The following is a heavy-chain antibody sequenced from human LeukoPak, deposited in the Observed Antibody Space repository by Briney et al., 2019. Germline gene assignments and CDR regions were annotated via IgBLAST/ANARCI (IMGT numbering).Heavy chain of an antibody. D-gene: IGHD3-22*01. V-gene: IGHV4-31*03. CDR2: IYYSGST. CDR3: ASRNYDSSGWDFDY. Sequence: SETPSLTCSVSGGSISADYYWNWIRQHPGKGLEWIGYIYYSGSTYYNPSLKSRVTISVDTSKNQFSLKLSSVTAADTAVYYCASRNYDSSGWDFDYWGQGTLVTVSA. J-gene: IGHJ4*02. CDR1: GGSISADYY.